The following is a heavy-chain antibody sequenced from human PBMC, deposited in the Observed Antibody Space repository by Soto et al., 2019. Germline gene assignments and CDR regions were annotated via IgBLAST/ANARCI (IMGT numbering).Heavy chain of an antibody. CDR2: ISSSSSYI. V-gene: IGHV3-21*01. D-gene: IGHD2-2*01. CDR1: GFTFSSYS. CDR3: ARDCSSTSCYSSYYYYMDV. Sequence: GGSLRLSCAASGFTFSSYSMNWVRQAPGKGLEWVSSISSSSSYIYYADSVKGRFTISRDNAKNSLYLQMNSLRAEDTAVYYCARDCSSTSCYSSYYYYMDVWDKGTTVTVSS. J-gene: IGHJ6*03.